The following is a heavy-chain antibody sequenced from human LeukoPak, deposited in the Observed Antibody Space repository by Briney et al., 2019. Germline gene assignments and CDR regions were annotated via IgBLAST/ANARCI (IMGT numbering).Heavy chain of an antibody. CDR3: ARERIHCGGADCKSYFDN. V-gene: IGHV4-38-2*02. D-gene: IGHD2-21*01. J-gene: IGHJ4*02. CDR2: IYHSGST. CDR1: GYSISSGYY. Sequence: SETLSLTCTVSGYSISSGYYWGWIRQPPGKGLEWIGSIYHSGSTYYNPSLKSRVTISVDTSKNQFSLKLSSVTAADTAVYYCARERIHCGGADCKSYFDNWGQGTLVTVSS.